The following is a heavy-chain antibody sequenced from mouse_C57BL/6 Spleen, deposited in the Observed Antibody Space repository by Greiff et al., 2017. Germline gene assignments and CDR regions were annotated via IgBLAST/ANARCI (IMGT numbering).Heavy chain of an antibody. V-gene: IGHV1-52*01. Sequence: QVQLKQPGAELVRPGSSVKLSCKASGYTFTSYWMHWVKQRPIQGLEWIGNIDPSDSETHYNQKFKDKATLTVDKSSSTAYMQLSSLTSEASAVYCCARTQTAQATWFAYWGQGALVTVSA. CDR2: IDPSDSET. CDR3: ARTQTAQATWFAY. J-gene: IGHJ3*01. D-gene: IGHD3-2*02. CDR1: GYTFTSYW.